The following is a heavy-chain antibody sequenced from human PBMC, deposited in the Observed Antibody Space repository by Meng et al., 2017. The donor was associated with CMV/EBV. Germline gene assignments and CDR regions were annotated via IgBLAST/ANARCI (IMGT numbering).Heavy chain of an antibody. Sequence: GSLRLSCTVSGYSISSGYYWRWIRQPPGKGLEWIGSIYHSGSTYYNPSLKSRVTISVDTSKNQFSLKLSSVTAADTAVYYCARVGEGYDFWSGYYTGNWFDPWGQGTLVTVSS. CDR1: GYSISSGYY. CDR2: IYHSGST. J-gene: IGHJ5*02. D-gene: IGHD3-3*01. V-gene: IGHV4-38-2*02. CDR3: ARVGEGYDFWSGYYTGNWFDP.